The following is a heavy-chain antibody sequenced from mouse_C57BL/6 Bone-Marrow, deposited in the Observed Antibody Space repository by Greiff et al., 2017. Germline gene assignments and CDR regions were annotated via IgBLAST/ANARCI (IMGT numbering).Heavy chain of an antibody. CDR3: AREEITTVVANYAMDY. D-gene: IGHD1-1*01. Sequence: EVQLVESGGGLVKPGGSLKLSCAASGFTFSSYAMSWVRQTPEKRLEWVATISDGGSYTYYPDNVKGRFPISRDNAKNNLYLQMSHLKSEDTAMYYCAREEITTVVANYAMDYWGQGTSVTVSS. CDR2: ISDGGSYT. J-gene: IGHJ4*01. V-gene: IGHV5-4*01. CDR1: GFTFSSYA.